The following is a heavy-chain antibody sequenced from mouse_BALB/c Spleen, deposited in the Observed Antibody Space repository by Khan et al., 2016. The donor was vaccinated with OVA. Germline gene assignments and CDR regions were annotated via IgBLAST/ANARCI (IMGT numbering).Heavy chain of an antibody. CDR1: GYTFSSYW. V-gene: IGHV1-9*01. D-gene: IGHD2-2*01. CDR3: ARGGYGGFAY. CDR2: LFPGSVST. Sequence: QVQLQQSGGDLMKPGASVKISCKATGYTFSSYWIEWVKQRPGHGLEWIGQLFPGSVSTTYNEKFKGKATFTADTSSNTAYMQLSSLTSEDSAVYYWARGGYGGFAYWGQGTLVTVSA. J-gene: IGHJ3*01.